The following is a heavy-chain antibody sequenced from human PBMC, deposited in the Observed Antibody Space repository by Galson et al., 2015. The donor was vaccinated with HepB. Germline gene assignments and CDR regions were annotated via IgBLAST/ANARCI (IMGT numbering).Heavy chain of an antibody. D-gene: IGHD4-17*01. Sequence: SLRLSCAASGFTFRSYGMHWVRQAPGKGLEWVAVISYDGSNKYYADSVKGRFTISRDNSKNTLYLQMNSLRAEDTAVYYCAKATVVRGVYNWFDPWGQGTLVTVSS. J-gene: IGHJ5*02. V-gene: IGHV3-30*18. CDR1: GFTFRSYG. CDR2: ISYDGSNK. CDR3: AKATVVRGVYNWFDP.